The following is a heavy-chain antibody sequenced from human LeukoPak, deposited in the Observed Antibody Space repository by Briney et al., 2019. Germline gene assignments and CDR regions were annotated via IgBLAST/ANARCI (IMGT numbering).Heavy chain of an antibody. CDR2: IKQDASEK. Sequence: PGGSLRLSCAASGFTFSSYWMSWVRQAPGKGLEWVANIKQDASEKYYVDSVKGRFTISRDNAENSVYLQMNSLRAEDTAVYYCVRQMVGASFDYWGQGTLVTVSS. CDR3: VRQMVGASFDY. V-gene: IGHV3-7*01. CDR1: GFTFSSYW. D-gene: IGHD1-26*01. J-gene: IGHJ4*02.